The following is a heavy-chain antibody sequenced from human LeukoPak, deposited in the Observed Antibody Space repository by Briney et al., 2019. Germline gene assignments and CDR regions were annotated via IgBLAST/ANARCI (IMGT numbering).Heavy chain of an antibody. J-gene: IGHJ4*02. D-gene: IGHD1-26*01. CDR2: IYSGGST. Sequence: GGSLRLSCAASGFTVSSNYMTWVRQAPGKGLKWVSHIYSGGSTFYADSVKGRFTISRDNSKNTLYLQMNSLRAEDTALYYCARGGSRQPFDYWGQGTLVTVSS. CDR1: GFTVSSNY. CDR3: ARGGSRQPFDY. V-gene: IGHV3-53*01.